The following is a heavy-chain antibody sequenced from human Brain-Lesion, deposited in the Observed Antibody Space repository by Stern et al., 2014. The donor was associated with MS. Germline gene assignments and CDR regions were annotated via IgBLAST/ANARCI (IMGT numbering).Heavy chain of an antibody. Sequence: VQLVESWGGVVQPGRSLRLSCAASGFTFTNYGMHWVRQAPGKGLEWVAVISYDGSDKYYADSVKGRFTISRDNSKNTLYLQMNSLRGEDTAMYYCANSLGTYSRCGGDCHSRADYWGQGTLVTVFS. CDR2: ISYDGSDK. CDR3: ANSLGTYSRCGGDCHSRADY. J-gene: IGHJ4*02. D-gene: IGHD2-21*02. V-gene: IGHV3-30*18. CDR1: GFTFTNYG.